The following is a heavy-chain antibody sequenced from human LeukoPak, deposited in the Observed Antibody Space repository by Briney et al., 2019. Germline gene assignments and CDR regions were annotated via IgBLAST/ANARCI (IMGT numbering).Heavy chain of an antibody. CDR2: KYYRSKWYN. D-gene: IGHD3-10*01. CDR1: GDSVSNNSVA. V-gene: IGHV6-1*01. Sequence: SQTLSLTCAISGDSVSNNSVAWNWIRHSPSRGLEWLGRKYYRSKWYNDYAVSVKSRITINPETAKNQFSLQLNSVTPEDTAVYYCARDMDYYGSGNYFNSRWFDPWGQGTLVTVSS. J-gene: IGHJ5*02. CDR3: ARDMDYYGSGNYFNSRWFDP.